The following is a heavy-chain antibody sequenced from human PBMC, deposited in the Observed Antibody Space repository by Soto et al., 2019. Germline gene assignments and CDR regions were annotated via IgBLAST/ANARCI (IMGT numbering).Heavy chain of an antibody. J-gene: IGHJ4*02. V-gene: IGHV3-23*01. CDR2: VGQDGAP. CDR1: GVTFSTYT. Sequence: EVQLLESGGGLVQPGGSLRLSCAASGVTFSTYTMAWVRQAPGRGPEWVSGVGQDGAPYYADSVKGRFTISRDNSRSSVYLEMIALRGEDTAAYYCEKDMRPDGVWDFGHWGQGTLATVSS. CDR3: EKDMRPDGVWDFGH. D-gene: IGHD4-17*01.